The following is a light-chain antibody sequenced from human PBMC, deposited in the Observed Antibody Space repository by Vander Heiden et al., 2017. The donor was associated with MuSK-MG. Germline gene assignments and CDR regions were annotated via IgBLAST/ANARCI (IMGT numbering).Light chain of an antibody. V-gene: IGKV3-15*01. Sequence: EIVMTQSPATLSVSPGERATLSCRAGQSVSSNLAWYQQKPGQAPRLLMYGASTRATDIPARFSGSGSGTEFTLTISSLQSEDFAVYYCQQYNNWPPWTFGQGTKVEIK. CDR1: QSVSSN. J-gene: IGKJ1*01. CDR2: GAS. CDR3: QQYNNWPPWT.